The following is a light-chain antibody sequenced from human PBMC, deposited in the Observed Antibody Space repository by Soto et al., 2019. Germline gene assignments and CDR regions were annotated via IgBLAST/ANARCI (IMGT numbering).Light chain of an antibody. CDR1: SSDVGSHNL. CDR3: CSYAGSSTYV. Sequence: QSVLTQPASVSGSPGQSITVSCTGTSSDVGSHNLVSWYQQHPGKAPKLMIYEGTKRPSGVSNRFSGSKSGNTASLTISALQAEDEADYYCCSYAGSSTYVFGTGTKVTVL. CDR2: EGT. V-gene: IGLV2-23*01. J-gene: IGLJ1*01.